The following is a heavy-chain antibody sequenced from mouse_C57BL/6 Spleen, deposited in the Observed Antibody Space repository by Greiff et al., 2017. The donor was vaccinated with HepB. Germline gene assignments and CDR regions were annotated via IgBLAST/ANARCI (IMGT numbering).Heavy chain of an antibody. D-gene: IGHD2-3*01. J-gene: IGHJ4*01. Sequence: VQLKQPGAELVKPGASVKMSCKASGYTFTSYWITWVKQRPGQGLEWIGDIYPGSGSTNYNEKFKSKATLTVDTSSSTAYMQLSSLTSEDSAVYYCARKEYDGYYSYAMDYWGQGTSVTVSS. CDR3: ARKEYDGYYSYAMDY. CDR1: GYTFTSYW. CDR2: IYPGSGST. V-gene: IGHV1-55*01.